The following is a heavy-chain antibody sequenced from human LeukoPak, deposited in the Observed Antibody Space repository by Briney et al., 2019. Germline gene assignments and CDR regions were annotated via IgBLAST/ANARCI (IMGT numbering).Heavy chain of an antibody. D-gene: IGHD2-2*01. V-gene: IGHV4-59*01. Sequence: PSETLSLTCSVSGGSISSSYCSWVRQPPGKGLEWIGYISYSGSTNYNPSLKSRVTISLDTSKNQFSLRLSSMTAADTAVYYCARVVVPTNFDYWGQGTLVSVSS. CDR2: ISYSGST. J-gene: IGHJ4*02. CDR3: ARVVVPTNFDY. CDR1: GGSISSSY.